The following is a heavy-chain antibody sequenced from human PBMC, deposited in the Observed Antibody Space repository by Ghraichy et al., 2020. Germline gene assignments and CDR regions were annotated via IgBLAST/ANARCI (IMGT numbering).Heavy chain of an antibody. CDR2: IKHSGST. D-gene: IGHD3-10*01. CDR1: GGSFSGYY. V-gene: IGHV4-34*01. J-gene: IGHJ4*02. Sequence: SETLSLTCAVYGGSFSGYYWSWIRQPPGKGLEWIGEIKHSGSTNYNPSLKSRVTISVDTSKNQFSLKLSSVTAADTAVYYCARVVEMVRGAGFDYWGQGTLVTVSS. CDR3: ARVVEMVRGAGFDY.